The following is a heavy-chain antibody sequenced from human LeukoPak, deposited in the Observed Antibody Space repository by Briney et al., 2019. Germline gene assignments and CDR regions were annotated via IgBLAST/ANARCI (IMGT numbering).Heavy chain of an antibody. CDR2: INPSSGGT. J-gene: IGHJ4*02. D-gene: IGHD6-13*01. CDR1: GYTFTGYY. V-gene: IGHV1-2*02. Sequence: ASVKVSCKASGYTFTGYYMHWVRQAPGQGLEWMGWINPSSGGTNYAQKFQGRVTMTRDTSISTAYMELSRLRSDDTAAYYCARELHSSSWGSVYWGRGTLVTVSS. CDR3: ARELHSSSWGSVY.